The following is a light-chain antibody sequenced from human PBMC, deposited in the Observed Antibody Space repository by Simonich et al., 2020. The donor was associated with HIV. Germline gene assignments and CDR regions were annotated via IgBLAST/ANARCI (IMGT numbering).Light chain of an antibody. CDR3: QSYDTSNQV. V-gene: IGLV6-57*03. Sequence: NFMLTQPPSVSESPGKTVTISCTRSSGSMARNYVQWYQQRPGSAPTTVIYEDNQRPSGVPDRFSGSIDSSSNSASLTISGLKTEDEADYYCQSYDTSNQVFGGGTKLTVL. CDR2: EDN. J-gene: IGLJ3*02. CDR1: SGSMARNY.